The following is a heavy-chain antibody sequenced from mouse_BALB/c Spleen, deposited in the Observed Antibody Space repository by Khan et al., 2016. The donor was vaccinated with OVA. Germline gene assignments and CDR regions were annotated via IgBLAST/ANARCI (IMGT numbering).Heavy chain of an antibody. V-gene: IGHV1S136*01. J-gene: IGHJ3*01. D-gene: IGHD4-1*01. CDR1: GYTFTNYV. CDR3: AREASSWDFSFPY. CDR2: INPANADT. Sequence: VQLQQSGPELVEPGASVKMSCKASGYTFTNYVLHWVKQQPGQGLEWIGYINPANADTRYNEKFKGKATLTSDMSSTTAYLDFSSLTSEDSAVYFCAREASSWDFSFPYWGQGTLVTVSA.